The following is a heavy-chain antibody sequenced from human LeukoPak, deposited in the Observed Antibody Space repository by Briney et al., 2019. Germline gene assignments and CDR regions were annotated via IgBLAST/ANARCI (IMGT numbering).Heavy chain of an antibody. CDR2: IYPGDSDT. CDR1: GYSFTGYW. J-gene: IGHJ4*02. D-gene: IGHD1-26*01. CDR3: TIRYGGSYSGY. V-gene: IGHV5-51*01. Sequence: KVGESLKISCKGSGYSFTGYWIGWVRQMPGKGLQWMGIIYPGDSDTRYSPSYQGQVSISADKSISTAYLQWSSLKASDTAMYYCTIRYGGSYSGYWGQGTLVTVSS.